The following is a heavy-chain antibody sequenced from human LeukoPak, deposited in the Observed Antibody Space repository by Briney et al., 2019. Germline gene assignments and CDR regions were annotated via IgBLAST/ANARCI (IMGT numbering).Heavy chain of an antibody. V-gene: IGHV3-30*18. J-gene: IGHJ4*02. CDR2: ISYDGSNK. CDR1: GFTFSSYG. D-gene: IGHD1-26*01. Sequence: PGGSLRLSCAASGFTFSSYGKYWVRQAPGKGLEWVAVISYDGSNKYYADSVKGRFTISRDNSKNTLYLQMNSLRAEDTAVYYCAKDRRVGASYFDYWGQGTLVTVSS. CDR3: AKDRRVGASYFDY.